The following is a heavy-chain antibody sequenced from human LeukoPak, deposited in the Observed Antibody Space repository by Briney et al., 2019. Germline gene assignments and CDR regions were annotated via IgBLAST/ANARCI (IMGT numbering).Heavy chain of an antibody. V-gene: IGHV3-66*01. CDR3: AREQYYFASGSYSYFDY. J-gene: IGHJ4*02. CDR2: IYSGGST. D-gene: IGHD3-10*01. CDR1: GFTVSSNY. Sequence: GGSLRLSCAASGFTVSSNYMSWVRQAPGKGLEWVSVIYSGGSTYYADSVKGRFTISRDNSKNTLYLQMNSLRAEDTAVYYCAREQYYFASGSYSYFDYWGQGTLVTVSS.